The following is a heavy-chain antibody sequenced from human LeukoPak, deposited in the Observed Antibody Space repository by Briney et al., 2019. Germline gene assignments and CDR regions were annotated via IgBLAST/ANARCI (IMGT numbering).Heavy chain of an antibody. Sequence: ASVKVSCKVSGYTLTELSMHWVRQAPGKGLEWMGGFDPEDGETIYAQKLQGRVTMTEDTSTATAYMELSSLRSEDTAVYYCATWGIPAAGPTNWFDPWGQGTLVTVSS. V-gene: IGHV1-24*01. CDR1: GYTLTELS. CDR2: FDPEDGET. D-gene: IGHD6-13*01. CDR3: ATWGIPAAGPTNWFDP. J-gene: IGHJ5*02.